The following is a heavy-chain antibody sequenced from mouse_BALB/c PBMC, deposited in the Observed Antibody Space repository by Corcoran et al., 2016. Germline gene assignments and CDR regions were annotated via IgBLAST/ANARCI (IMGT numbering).Heavy chain of an antibody. D-gene: IGHD2-3*01. J-gene: IGHJ3*01. CDR3: ARWVTTAY. CDR1: GFNIKDTY. V-gene: IGHV14-3*02. CDR2: IDPANGNT. Sequence: EVQLQQSGAELVKPGASVKLSCTASGFNIKDTYMHWVKQRPEQGLEWIGRIDPANGNTKYDPKFQGKATITTDTSSNTAYLQLSSLTSEDTAVYYCARWVTTAYWGQGTLVTVSA.